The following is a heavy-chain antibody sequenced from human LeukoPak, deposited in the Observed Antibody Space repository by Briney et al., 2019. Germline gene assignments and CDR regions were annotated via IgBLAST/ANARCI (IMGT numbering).Heavy chain of an antibody. CDR2: IHSNSGNT. Sequence: ASVKVSCKAPGYTFTNHDINWVRQASEQGLEWMGWIHSNSGNTGYAQKFQGRVSMTTNPSISTPYMELSSLRSEDTAIYYCARAARDYYDSSGNYDAFDIWGQGTMVTVSS. CDR3: ARAARDYYDSSGNYDAFDI. J-gene: IGHJ3*02. D-gene: IGHD3-22*01. V-gene: IGHV1-8*01. CDR1: GYTFTNHD.